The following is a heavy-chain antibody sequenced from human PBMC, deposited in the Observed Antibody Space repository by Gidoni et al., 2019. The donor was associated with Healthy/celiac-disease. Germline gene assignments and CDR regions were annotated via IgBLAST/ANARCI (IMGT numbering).Heavy chain of an antibody. Sequence: QVQLVESGGGVVQPGRSLRLSCAASGFTFSSYAMHWVRQAPGKGLEWVAVISYDGSNKYYADSVKGRFTISRDNSKNTLYLQMNSLRAEDTAVYYCARDRTENLLWFGELLFWGQGTLVTVSS. CDR1: GFTFSSYA. V-gene: IGHV3-30-3*01. J-gene: IGHJ4*02. CDR3: ARDRTENLLWFGELLF. CDR2: ISYDGSNK. D-gene: IGHD3-10*01.